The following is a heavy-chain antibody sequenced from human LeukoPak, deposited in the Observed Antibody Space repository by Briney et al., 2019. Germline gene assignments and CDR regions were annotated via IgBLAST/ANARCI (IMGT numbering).Heavy chain of an antibody. CDR2: IYYSGST. Sequence: SETLSLTCTVSGGSISSTTYYWGWIRQPPGKGLEWIGSIYYSGSTYYSPSLKSRVTISVDTSKNQFSLKLSSVTAADTAVYYCTRGHPGVVRGTNWFDPWGQGTLVTVSS. CDR3: TRGHPGVVRGTNWFDP. J-gene: IGHJ5*02. CDR1: GGSISSTTYY. V-gene: IGHV4-39*07. D-gene: IGHD3-10*01.